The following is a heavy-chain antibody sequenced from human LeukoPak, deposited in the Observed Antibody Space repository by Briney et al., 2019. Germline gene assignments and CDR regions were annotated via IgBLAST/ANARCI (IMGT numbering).Heavy chain of an antibody. D-gene: IGHD3-3*01. Sequence: GASVKVSCKASGYTFTSYGISWVRQAPGQGLERMGWISAYNGNTNYAQKLQGRVTMTTDTSTSTAYMELRSLRSDDTAVYYCARVEITIFGVVISRNPDFDYWGQGTLVTVSS. J-gene: IGHJ4*02. CDR2: ISAYNGNT. V-gene: IGHV1-18*01. CDR1: GYTFTSYG. CDR3: ARVEITIFGVVISRNPDFDY.